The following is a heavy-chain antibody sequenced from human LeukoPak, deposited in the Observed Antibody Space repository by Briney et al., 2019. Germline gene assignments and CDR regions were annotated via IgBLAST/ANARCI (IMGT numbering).Heavy chain of an antibody. V-gene: IGHV4-38-2*01. CDR1: GYSISSGYY. CDR2: IYHSGRT. CDR3: ARPEMATKFGTPFNY. Sequence: SEALSLTCAVSGYSISSGYYWGWIRQPPGKGLEWIGSIYHSGRTYYNPSLKSRVIISVDTSKNHFSLKLSSVTAADTAVYYCARPEMATKFGTPFNYWAQGTLVTVSS. D-gene: IGHD5-24*01. J-gene: IGHJ4*02.